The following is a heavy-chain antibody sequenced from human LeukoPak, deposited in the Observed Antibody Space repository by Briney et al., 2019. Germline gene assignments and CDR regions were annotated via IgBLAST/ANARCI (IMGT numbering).Heavy chain of an antibody. CDR3: ATYGSGSYYRKAFDY. CDR2: ITISGATT. CDR1: GFTFSSYA. D-gene: IGHD3-10*01. V-gene: IGHV3-23*01. Sequence: AGGSLRLSCAASGFTFSSYAMSWVRQAPGKGLEWVSSITISGATTYYADSVKGRLTISRDNSKTTLYLQMNSLRAEDTAVYYCATYGSGSYYRKAFDYWGQGTLVTVSS. J-gene: IGHJ4*02.